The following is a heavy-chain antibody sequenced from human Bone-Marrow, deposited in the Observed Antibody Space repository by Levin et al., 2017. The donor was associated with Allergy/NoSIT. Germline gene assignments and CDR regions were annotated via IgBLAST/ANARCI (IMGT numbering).Heavy chain of an antibody. CDR3: ARMVSTSGNIGSYSGSYPDAVDV. J-gene: IGHJ3*01. Sequence: CTFSGFSLSTRGMCVSWIRQPPGKALEWLAFIDWDDDKSYNTSLKTRLTISKDTSKNHVVLTMTNMDPADTATYYCARMVSTSGNIGSYSGSYPDAVDVWGQGTMVTVSS. V-gene: IGHV2-70*01. CDR2: IDWDDDK. CDR1: GFSLSTRGMC. D-gene: IGHD1-26*01.